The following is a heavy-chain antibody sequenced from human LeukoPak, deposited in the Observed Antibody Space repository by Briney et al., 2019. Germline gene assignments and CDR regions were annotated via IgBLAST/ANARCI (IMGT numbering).Heavy chain of an antibody. CDR2: MNPNSGNT. D-gene: IGHD3-10*01. CDR1: GYTFTSYD. CDR3: ARGRDYYGSGSYGPIYYYYGMDV. J-gene: IGHJ6*02. V-gene: IGHV1-8*01. Sequence: ASVKVSCKASGYTFTSYDINWVRQAIGQGLEWMGWMNPNSGNTGYAQKFQGRVTMTRNTSISTAYMELSSLRSEDTAVYYCARGRDYYGSGSYGPIYYYYGMDVWGQGTTVTVSS.